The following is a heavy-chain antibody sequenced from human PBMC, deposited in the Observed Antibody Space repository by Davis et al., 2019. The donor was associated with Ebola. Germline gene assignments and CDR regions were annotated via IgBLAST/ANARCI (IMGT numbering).Heavy chain of an antibody. CDR1: GGSFSGYY. CDR3: ARGGYGGYRAYDY. D-gene: IGHD5-12*01. Sequence: MPSETLSLTCAVYGGSFSGYYWSWIRQPPGKGLEWIGEINHSGGTNYNPSLKSRVTISVDTSKNQFSLKLSSVTAADTAVYYCARGGYGGYRAYDYWGQGTLVTVSS. J-gene: IGHJ4*02. CDR2: INHSGGT. V-gene: IGHV4-34*01.